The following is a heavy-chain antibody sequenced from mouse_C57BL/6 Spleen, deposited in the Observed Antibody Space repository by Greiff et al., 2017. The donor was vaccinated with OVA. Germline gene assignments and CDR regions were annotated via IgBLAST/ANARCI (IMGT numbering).Heavy chain of an antibody. CDR1: GYTFTDYN. CDR3: ARGYYGSSYLYAMDY. V-gene: IGHV1-18*01. J-gene: IGHJ4*01. CDR2: INPNNGGT. D-gene: IGHD1-1*01. Sequence: VQLQQSGPELVKPGASVKIPCKASGYTFTDYNMDWVKQSHGKSLEWIGDINPNNGGTIYNQKFKGKATLTVDKSSSTAYMELRSLTSEDTAVYYCARGYYGSSYLYAMDYWGQGTSVTVSS.